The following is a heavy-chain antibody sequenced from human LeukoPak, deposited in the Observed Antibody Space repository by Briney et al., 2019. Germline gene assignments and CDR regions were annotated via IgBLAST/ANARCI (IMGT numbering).Heavy chain of an antibody. CDR3: ARSYSGSFLY. D-gene: IGHD1-26*01. J-gene: IGHJ1*01. CDR2: IYYSGDT. CDR1: RGSISGYS. Sequence: SETLSLTCTVSRGSISGYSWSWIRQSPGGGLEWIGYIYYSGDTAYNPSLRSRVTISLDTSKNQFSLRLSSVTAADTAVYYCARSYSGSFLYWGQGSLVTVSS. V-gene: IGHV4-59*08.